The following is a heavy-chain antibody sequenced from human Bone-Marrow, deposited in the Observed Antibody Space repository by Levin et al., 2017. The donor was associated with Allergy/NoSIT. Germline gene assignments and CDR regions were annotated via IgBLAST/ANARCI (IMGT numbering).Heavy chain of an antibody. V-gene: IGHV3-9*01. J-gene: IGHJ3*02. CDR1: GFTFDDYA. CDR3: AKDETAIVVVITLSYAFDI. CDR2: ISWNSGSI. Sequence: GGSLRLSCAASGFTFDDYAMHWVRQAPGKGLEWVSGISWNSGSIGYADSVKGRFTISRDNAKNSLYLQMNSLRAEDTALYYCAKDETAIVVVITLSYAFDIWGQGTMVTVSS. D-gene: IGHD3-22*01.